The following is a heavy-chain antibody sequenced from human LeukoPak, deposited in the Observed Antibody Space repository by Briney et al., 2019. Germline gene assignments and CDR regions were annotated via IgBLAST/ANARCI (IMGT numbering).Heavy chain of an antibody. V-gene: IGHV3-23*01. CDR1: GFTFSSYA. CDR3: AKKSDPYYYDSSSDY. Sequence: GGSVRLSCAASGFTFSSYAMSWVRQAPGRGLEWVSTISGRGDSTYYADPVKGRFTISRDNFKNTLYLQMNSLRAEDTAVYYCAKKSDPYYYDSSSDYWGQGTLVTVSS. J-gene: IGHJ4*02. D-gene: IGHD3-22*01. CDR2: ISGRGDST.